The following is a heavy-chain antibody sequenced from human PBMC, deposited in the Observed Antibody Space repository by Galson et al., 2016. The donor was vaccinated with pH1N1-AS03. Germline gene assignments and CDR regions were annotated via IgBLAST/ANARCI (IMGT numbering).Heavy chain of an antibody. CDR1: GYTFTSYG. V-gene: IGHV1-2*04. J-gene: IGHJ6*02. D-gene: IGHD2-2*01. CDR2: INTDSGVT. CDR3: ARDPRGPCSSSTCATAYYFGMDV. Sequence: SVKVSCKASGYTFTSYGISWVRQAPGQGLEWMGWINTDSGVTNYAQKFKAWVTMTRETSSNTAHMELSGLKSDDTAVYYCARDPRGPCSSSTCATAYYFGMDVWGQGTTVIVSS.